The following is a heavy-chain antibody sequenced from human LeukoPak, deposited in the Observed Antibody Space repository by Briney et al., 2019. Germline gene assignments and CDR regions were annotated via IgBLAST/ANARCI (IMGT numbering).Heavy chain of an antibody. Sequence: PSQTLSLTCAVSGGSISSGGYSWSWIRQPPGKGLEWIGYIYHSGSTYYNPSLKSRVTISVDRSKNQFSLKLSSVTAADTAVYYCAKKLRYNWNEPFDYWGQGTLVAVSS. V-gene: IGHV4-30-2*01. CDR1: GGSISSGGYS. J-gene: IGHJ4*02. CDR2: IYHSGST. D-gene: IGHD1-1*01. CDR3: AKKLRYNWNEPFDY.